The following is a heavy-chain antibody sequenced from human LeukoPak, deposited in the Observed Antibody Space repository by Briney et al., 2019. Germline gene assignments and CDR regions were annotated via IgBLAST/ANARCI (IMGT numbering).Heavy chain of an antibody. CDR1: GFIFSSYW. CDR3: VRDNSGYDN. V-gene: IGHV3-74*03. Sequence: GGSLRLSCAASGFIFSSYWMHWIRQAPGKGLVWVSRIDSDERSTTYADYVKGRFTISRDNARNTLYLQMNSLSVEDTALYYCVRDNSGYDNWGRGTLVTVSS. J-gene: IGHJ4*02. D-gene: IGHD5-12*01. CDR2: IDSDERST.